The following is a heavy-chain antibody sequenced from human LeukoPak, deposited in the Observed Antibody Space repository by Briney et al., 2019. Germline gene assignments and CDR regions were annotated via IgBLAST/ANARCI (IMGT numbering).Heavy chain of an antibody. CDR2: TSSGSSTI. D-gene: IGHD3-3*01. CDR3: ARSWSSWDAFDI. Sequence: GGSLRLSWVASGFPFDTYSMKWVGQAPGKGLEWLSYTSSGSSTIYYADSVKGRFTISRDNAQNSLYLQMNSLGAEDTAVYYCARSWSSWDAFDIWGQGTMVTVSS. CDR1: GFPFDTYS. J-gene: IGHJ3*02. V-gene: IGHV3-48*01.